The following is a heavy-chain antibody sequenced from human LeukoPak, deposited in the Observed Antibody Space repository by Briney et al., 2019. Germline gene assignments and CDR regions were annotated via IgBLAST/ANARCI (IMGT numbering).Heavy chain of an antibody. CDR1: GGSISSSSYY. J-gene: IGHJ6*03. Sequence: PSETLSLTCTVSGGSISSSSYYWGWIRQPPGKGLEWIGSIYYSGSTYYNPSLKSRVTISVDTSKNQFSLKLSSVTAADTAAYYCARDGSSGWYSLHYYMDVWGKGTTVTVSS. CDR2: IYYSGST. CDR3: ARDGSSGWYSLHYYMDV. D-gene: IGHD6-19*01. V-gene: IGHV4-39*07.